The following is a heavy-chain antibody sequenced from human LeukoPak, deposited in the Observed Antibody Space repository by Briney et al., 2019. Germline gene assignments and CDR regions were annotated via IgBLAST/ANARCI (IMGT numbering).Heavy chain of an antibody. V-gene: IGHV3-23*01. D-gene: IGHD5-18*01. CDR2: ISNSDYST. J-gene: IGHJ4*02. Sequence: GGSLRLSCAASEFTFSSYSMNWVRQAPGKGLEWISTISNSDYSTYYADSVKGRFTISRDNSENTLYLQMNNPRAEDTAVYYCAKATGYLLWGQGTLVTVSS. CDR1: EFTFSSYS. CDR3: AKATGYLL.